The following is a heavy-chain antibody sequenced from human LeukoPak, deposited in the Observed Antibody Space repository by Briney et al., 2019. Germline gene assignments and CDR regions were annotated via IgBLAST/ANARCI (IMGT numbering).Heavy chain of an antibody. Sequence: SETLSLTCTVSGGSISSYYWSWIRQPPGKGLEWIGYIYYSGSTNYNPSLKSRVTISVDTSKNQFSLKLSSVTAADTAVYYCARDLSAVGATQFDPWGQGTLVTVSS. V-gene: IGHV4-59*01. CDR1: GGSISSYY. D-gene: IGHD1-26*01. CDR3: ARDLSAVGATQFDP. CDR2: IYYSGST. J-gene: IGHJ5*02.